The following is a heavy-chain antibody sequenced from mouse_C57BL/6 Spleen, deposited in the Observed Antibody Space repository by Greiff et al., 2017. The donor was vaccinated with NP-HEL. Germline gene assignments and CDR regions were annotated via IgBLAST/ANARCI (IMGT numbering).Heavy chain of an antibody. Sequence: QVQLQQSGPELVKPGASVKISCKASGYAFSSSWMNWVKQRPGKGLEWLGRIYPGDGDTNYNGKFKGKATLTADNSSSTAYMQLSSLTSEDSAVYFCARRRSDYFYAMDYWGQGTSVTVSS. CDR2: IYPGDGDT. CDR3: ARRRSDYFYAMDY. CDR1: GYAFSSSW. J-gene: IGHJ4*01. V-gene: IGHV1-82*01. D-gene: IGHD2-4*01.